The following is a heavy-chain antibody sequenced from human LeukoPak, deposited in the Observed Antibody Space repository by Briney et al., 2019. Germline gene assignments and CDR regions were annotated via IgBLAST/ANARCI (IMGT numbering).Heavy chain of an antibody. J-gene: IGHJ4*02. V-gene: IGHV4-59*11. CDR3: ARGGLRASLDY. CDR2: IYYSGST. D-gene: IGHD4-17*01. Sequence: SSETLSLTCTVSGGFISSHYWSWIRQPPGKGLEWIGYIYYSGSTNYNPSLKSRVTISVDTSKNQFSLKLSSVTAADTAVYYCARGGLRASLDYWGQGTLVTVSS. CDR1: GGFISSHY.